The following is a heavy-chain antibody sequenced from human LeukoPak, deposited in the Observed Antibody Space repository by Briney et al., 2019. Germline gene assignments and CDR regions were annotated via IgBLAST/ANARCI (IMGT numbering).Heavy chain of an antibody. V-gene: IGHV3-7*01. J-gene: IGHJ4*02. CDR3: ARGGMAHQSFDF. CDR2: IQQDSSNK. D-gene: IGHD1-20*01. CDR1: GFTFSTYW. Sequence: GGSLRLSCAASGFTFSTYWMTWVRQAPGKGLEWVANIQQDSSNKYYIDSVKGRFTISRDNAKNSLYLQVTSLRVEDTAVYYCARGGMAHQSFDFWGQGTLVTVSS.